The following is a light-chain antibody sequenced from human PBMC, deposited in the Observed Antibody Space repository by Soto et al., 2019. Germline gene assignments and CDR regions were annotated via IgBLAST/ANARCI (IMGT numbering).Light chain of an antibody. V-gene: IGLV2-23*01. CDR1: SSDAGSCNL. Sequence: QSVLTQPASVSGSPGQSITISCTGTSSDAGSCNLVSWFQQHPGKAPKVMIYEGSKRPSGVSNRFSGSQSGNTASLTISGLQAEDEADYYCCSYAGSSTHVVFGGGTKLTVL. J-gene: IGLJ2*01. CDR3: CSYAGSSTHVV. CDR2: EGS.